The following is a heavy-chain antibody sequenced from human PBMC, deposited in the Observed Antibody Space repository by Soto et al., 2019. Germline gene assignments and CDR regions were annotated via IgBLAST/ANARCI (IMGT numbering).Heavy chain of an antibody. CDR3: ASGITGTTFDY. V-gene: IGHV1-18*01. D-gene: IGHD1-7*01. Sequence: GASVKVSCKASGYTFTSYGISWVRQAPGQGLDWMGWISAYNGNTNYAQKLQGRVTMTTDTSASTAYMELRSLSSDDTAVYYCASGITGTTFDYWGQGTLVTVSS. CDR2: ISAYNGNT. J-gene: IGHJ4*02. CDR1: GYTFTSYG.